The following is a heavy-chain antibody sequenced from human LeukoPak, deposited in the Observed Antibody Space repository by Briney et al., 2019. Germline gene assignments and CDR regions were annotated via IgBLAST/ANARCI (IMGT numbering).Heavy chain of an antibody. J-gene: IGHJ4*02. CDR1: GFTFSSYS. Sequence: GGSLRLSCAASGFTFSSYSMNWVRKAPGKGLEWVSYISSSSSTIYYADSVKGRFTISRDNAKNSLYLQMNSLRAEDTAVYYCARDTLGNPWSFDYWGQGTLVTVSS. CDR3: ARDTLGNPWSFDY. V-gene: IGHV3-48*04. CDR2: ISSSSSTI. D-gene: IGHD3-16*01.